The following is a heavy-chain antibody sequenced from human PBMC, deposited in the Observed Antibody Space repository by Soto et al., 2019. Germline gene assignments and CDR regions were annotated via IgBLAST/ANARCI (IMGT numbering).Heavy chain of an antibody. Sequence: QVQLQESGPGLVKPSQTLSLTCTVSGGSISSGGYYWSWIRQHPGKGLEWIGYIYYSGSTYYNPSLKSRVTIAVDTSKTQFSLKLSSVTAAATAVYYCAGSFGVATAGPFDSWGQGTLVTVSS. CDR2: IYYSGST. V-gene: IGHV4-31*03. CDR1: GGSISSGGYY. J-gene: IGHJ4*02. D-gene: IGHD6-13*01. CDR3: AGSFGVATAGPFDS.